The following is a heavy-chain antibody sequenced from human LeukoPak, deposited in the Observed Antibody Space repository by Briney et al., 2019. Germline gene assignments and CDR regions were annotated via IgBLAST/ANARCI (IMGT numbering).Heavy chain of an antibody. J-gene: IGHJ4*02. V-gene: IGHV3-21*01. CDR2: INSSSTYI. CDR3: ARDYRRSARCYNVDS. D-gene: IGHD2-2*02. CDR1: GFTFSSYG. Sequence: PGGSLRFSCAASGFTFSSYGMYWVRQAPGKGLEWVSSINSSSTYIYYADSVKGRFTISRDNAKNSLYLQMNSLRAEDTAVYYCARDYRRSARCYNVDSWGQGSLVTVSS.